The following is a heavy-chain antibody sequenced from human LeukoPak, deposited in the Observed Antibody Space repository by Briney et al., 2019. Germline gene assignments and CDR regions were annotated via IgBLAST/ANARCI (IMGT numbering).Heavy chain of an antibody. CDR3: ARAPAAPIVGATLYYFDY. V-gene: IGHV1-69*02. D-gene: IGHD1-26*01. CDR1: GGTFSSYT. J-gene: IGHJ4*02. Sequence: ASVKVCCKASGGTFSSYTISWVRRAPGQGLEWMRRIIPILGIANYAQKFQGRVTITADKSTSTAYMELSSLRSEDTAVYYCARAPAAPIVGATLYYFDYWGQGTLVTVSS. CDR2: IIPILGIA.